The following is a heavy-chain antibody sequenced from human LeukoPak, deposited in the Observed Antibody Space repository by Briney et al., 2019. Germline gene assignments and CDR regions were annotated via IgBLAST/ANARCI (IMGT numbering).Heavy chain of an antibody. J-gene: IGHJ4*02. Sequence: PSETLSLTCAVYGGSFSGYYWSWIRQPPGKGLEWIGEINHSRSTNYNPSLKSRVSISVDTSKNQFSLKLSSVTAADTAVYYCARGPHIAAAGTGRFWNYWGQGTLVTVSS. V-gene: IGHV4-34*01. CDR1: GGSFSGYY. CDR3: ARGPHIAAAGTGRFWNY. D-gene: IGHD6-13*01. CDR2: INHSRST.